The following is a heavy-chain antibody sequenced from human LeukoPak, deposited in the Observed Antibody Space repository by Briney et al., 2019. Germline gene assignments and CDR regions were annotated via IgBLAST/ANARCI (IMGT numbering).Heavy chain of an antibody. CDR3: ASSYYYGSGSYYPPPPFDS. V-gene: IGHV5-51*01. Sequence: GESLKISCKGSGYSFTSYWIGWVRQMPGKGLEWMRIIYPGESDPRYSPPFQGQVTISADKSISTAYLQWSSLKASDTAMYYCASSYYYGSGSYYPPPPFDSWGQGTLVTVSS. D-gene: IGHD3-10*01. CDR2: IYPGESDP. CDR1: GYSFTSYW. J-gene: IGHJ4*02.